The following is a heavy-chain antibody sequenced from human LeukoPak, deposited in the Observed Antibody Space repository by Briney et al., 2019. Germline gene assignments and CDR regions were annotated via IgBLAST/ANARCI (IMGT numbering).Heavy chain of an antibody. Sequence: ASVKVSCKASGYTFTSYGISWVRQAPGQGLEWMGWISAYNGNTNYAQKLQGRVTMTTDTSTSTAYMELRSLRSDDTAVYYCAREAYYYGSGSYYKSYDYWGQGTLVTVSS. V-gene: IGHV1-18*01. D-gene: IGHD3-10*01. CDR2: ISAYNGNT. CDR3: AREAYYYGSGSYYKSYDY. CDR1: GYTFTSYG. J-gene: IGHJ4*02.